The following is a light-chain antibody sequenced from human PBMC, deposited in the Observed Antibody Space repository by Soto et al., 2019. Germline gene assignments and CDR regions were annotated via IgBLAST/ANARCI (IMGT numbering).Light chain of an antibody. V-gene: IGKV3-15*01. CDR2: DTY. CDR3: EQYNNWPRT. Sequence: EIVLTQSPASLSVSPGERATLSCRASQSVRSKVAWYQQKPGQAPSLVIYDTYIRATGIPARFSGSGFGTEFTLTISSLQPEDFAVYYCEQYNNWPRTFGQGTKVDIK. CDR1: QSVRSK. J-gene: IGKJ1*01.